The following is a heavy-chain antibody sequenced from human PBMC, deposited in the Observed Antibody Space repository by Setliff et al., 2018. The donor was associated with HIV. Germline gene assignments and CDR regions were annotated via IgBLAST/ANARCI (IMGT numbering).Heavy chain of an antibody. CDR3: AKPSSSWDGGFFDP. D-gene: IGHD6-13*01. CDR2: ISSSSSYI. Sequence: GGSLRLSCVVSGFTFQTYWMSWVRQAPGKGLEWVSSISSSSSYIYYADSVRGRFTISRDNAKKSLFLQMNSLRAEDTAVYYCAKPSSSWDGGFFDPWGLGTLVTVSS. V-gene: IGHV3-21*01. J-gene: IGHJ5*02. CDR1: GFTFQTYW.